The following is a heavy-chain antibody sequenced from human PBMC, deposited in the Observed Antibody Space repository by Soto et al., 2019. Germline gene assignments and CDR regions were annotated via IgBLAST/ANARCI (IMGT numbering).Heavy chain of an antibody. CDR1: GGSISSGGSY. V-gene: IGHV4-31*03. CDR3: ARDRDWGSIVD. J-gene: IGHJ4*02. D-gene: IGHD7-27*01. CDR2: IYYGGST. Sequence: QVQLQESGPGLVKPSQTLSLTCTVSGGSISSGGSYWSWLRQHPGKGLAWIGYIYYGGSTYYNPSLKSRVTISVDTSKIQFSLKLSSVTAADTAVYYCARDRDWGSIVDWGQGTLVTVSS.